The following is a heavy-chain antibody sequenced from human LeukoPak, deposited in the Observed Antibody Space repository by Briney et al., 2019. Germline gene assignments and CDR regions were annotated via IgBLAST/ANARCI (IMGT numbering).Heavy chain of an antibody. CDR3: AKDSGWYPRVAFDI. CDR2: ISWNSGSI. D-gene: IGHD6-19*01. J-gene: IGHJ3*02. V-gene: IGHV3-9*01. Sequence: GGSLRLSCAASGFTFDDYAMHWIRQAPGKGLEWVSGISWNSGSIGYADSVKGRFTISRDNAKNSLYLQMNSLRAEDTALYYCAKDSGWYPRVAFDIWGQGTMVTVSS. CDR1: GFTFDDYA.